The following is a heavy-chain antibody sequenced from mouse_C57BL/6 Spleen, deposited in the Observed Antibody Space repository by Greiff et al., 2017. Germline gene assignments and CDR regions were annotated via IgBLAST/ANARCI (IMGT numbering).Heavy chain of an antibody. CDR2: IDPENGAT. Sequence: VQLQQSGAELVRPGASVKLSCTASGFNIKDDYMHWVKQRPEQGLEWIGWIDPENGATEYASKFQGKATITADTSSNTAYLQLSSLTSEDTAVYYCTTYYGNYVVDYWGQGTTLTVSS. CDR3: TTYYGNYVVDY. V-gene: IGHV14-4*01. D-gene: IGHD2-1*01. J-gene: IGHJ2*01. CDR1: GFNIKDDY.